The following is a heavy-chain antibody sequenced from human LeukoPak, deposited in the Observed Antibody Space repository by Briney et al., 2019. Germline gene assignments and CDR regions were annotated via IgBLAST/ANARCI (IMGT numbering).Heavy chain of an antibody. D-gene: IGHD3-3*01. CDR3: ASGKGHDFWSGYLSWFDP. CDR1: GFTFSTYW. CDR2: IKQDGSVK. J-gene: IGHJ5*02. Sequence: GGSLRLSCVVSGFTFSTYWMSWVRQAPGKGLECVATIKQDGSVKNYGDSVRGRFTISRDNAKNSLYLQMHSLRVEDTAVYYCASGKGHDFWSGYLSWFDPWGQGTLVTVSS. V-gene: IGHV3-7*01.